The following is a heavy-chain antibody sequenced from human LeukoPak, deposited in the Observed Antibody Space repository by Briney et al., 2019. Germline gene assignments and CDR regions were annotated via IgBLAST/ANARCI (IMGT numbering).Heavy chain of an antibody. J-gene: IGHJ3*02. CDR1: GGSISTYY. CDR3: AIYDSSLDAFDI. Sequence: PSETLSLTCTLSGGSISTYYWSWIRQPPGKGLEWIGYISYSGSTNYNPSLKSRVTVSVDTSKNQFSLKLSSVTAADTAVYYCAIYDSSLDAFDIWGQGTVVTVSS. V-gene: IGHV4-59*08. CDR2: ISYSGST. D-gene: IGHD3-22*01.